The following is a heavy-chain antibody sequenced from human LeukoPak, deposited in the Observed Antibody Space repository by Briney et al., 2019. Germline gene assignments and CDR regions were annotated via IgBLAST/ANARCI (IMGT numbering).Heavy chain of an antibody. V-gene: IGHV4-4*09. D-gene: IGHD5-24*01. Sequence: SETLSLTCTVSGGSISSYSWSWTRRPPGEGLEWIAYLYLSGDTDFNPSLKSRVTLSVDSSKNQFSLKLSSVIAADTAVYYCARRRGDMTTIPDYHYYYMDVWGKGTTVTVSS. CDR2: LYLSGDT. CDR1: GGSISSYS. J-gene: IGHJ6*03. CDR3: ARRRGDMTTIPDYHYYYMDV.